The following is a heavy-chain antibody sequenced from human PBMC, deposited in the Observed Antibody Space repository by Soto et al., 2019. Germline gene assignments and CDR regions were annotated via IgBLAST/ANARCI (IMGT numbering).Heavy chain of an antibody. D-gene: IGHD3-10*01. CDR1: GGSISSYY. CDR3: AREPGPRPLTAPGNYGMDV. V-gene: IGHV4-59*01. CDR2: IYYSGST. J-gene: IGHJ6*02. Sequence: PSETLSLTCTVSGGSISSYYWSWIQQPPGKGLEWIGYIYYSGSTNYNPSLKSRVTISVDTSKNQFSLKLSSVTAADTAVYYCAREPGPRPLTAPGNYGMDVWGQGTTVTVSS.